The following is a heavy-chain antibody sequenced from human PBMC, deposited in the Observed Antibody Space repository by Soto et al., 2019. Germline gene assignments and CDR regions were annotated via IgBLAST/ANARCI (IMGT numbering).Heavy chain of an antibody. CDR1: GFTLSSYR. J-gene: IGHJ4*02. CDR3: TRDYFDTDSEDY. D-gene: IGHD3-22*01. Sequence: EVQLVESGGGLVQPGGSLRLSCAASGFTLSSYRMHWVRQAPGKGPVWVSRINSDGSSTSYADSVKGRFTISRDNAKNTLYLQLNSLRAEDTAVYYCTRDYFDTDSEDYWGQRTLVTVSS. CDR2: INSDGSST. V-gene: IGHV3-74*01.